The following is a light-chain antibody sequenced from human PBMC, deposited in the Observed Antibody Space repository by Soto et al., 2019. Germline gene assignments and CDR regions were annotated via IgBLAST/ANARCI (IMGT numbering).Light chain of an antibody. CDR3: SSYTSSSTDV. V-gene: IGLV2-18*02. CDR1: SSDVGNSNG. Sequence: QSALTQPPSVSGSPGQSVAISCTGTSSDVGNSNGVSWYQQPPGTAPKLMIYDVTNRPSVVPDRFSGSKSGNTASLTISGLQADDEADYYCSSYTSSSTDVFGTGTKLTVL. J-gene: IGLJ1*01. CDR2: DVT.